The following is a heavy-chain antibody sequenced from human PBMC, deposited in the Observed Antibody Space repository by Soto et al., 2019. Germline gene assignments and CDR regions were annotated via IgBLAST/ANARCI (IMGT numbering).Heavy chain of an antibody. Sequence: PGGSLRLSCAASRFTFSSYAMKWVRQAPGKGLEWVSLIGESGTPTYYADSVKGRFTISRDNSGNTLFLEMYSLRAEDTAVYYCARYIPGVRYYGMDVWGQGTKVTVSS. CDR2: IGESGTPT. J-gene: IGHJ6*02. CDR1: RFTFSSYA. D-gene: IGHD2-2*01. CDR3: ARYIPGVRYYGMDV. V-gene: IGHV3-23*01.